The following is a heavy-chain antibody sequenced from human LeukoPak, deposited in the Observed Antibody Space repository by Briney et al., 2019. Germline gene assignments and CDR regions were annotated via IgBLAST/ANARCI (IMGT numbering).Heavy chain of an antibody. CDR2: TTGSGGSK. CDR1: GFTFSNYG. Sequence: GGSLRLSCAASGFTFSNYGMNWVRQAPGKGLEWVSGTTGSGGSKYYADSVKGQFTISRDNSKNTLYLQMNSLRVDDTAVYYCANDLGWIQLNLGRGQGTLVTVSS. CDR3: ANDLGWIQLNLG. V-gene: IGHV3-23*01. J-gene: IGHJ4*02. D-gene: IGHD5-18*01.